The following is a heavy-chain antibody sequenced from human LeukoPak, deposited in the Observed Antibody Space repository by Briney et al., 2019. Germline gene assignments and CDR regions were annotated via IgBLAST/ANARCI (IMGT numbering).Heavy chain of an antibody. CDR2: IEYSGST. CDR1: GGSISSYY. V-gene: IGHV4-59*01. D-gene: IGHD6-19*01. J-gene: IGHJ4*02. CDR3: ATFVGTSGWMDFDY. Sequence: SETLSLTCTVSGGSISSYYWSWIRQPPGKGLEWIGYIEYSGSTKYNPSLKRRVTMSVDTSKNQFSLKLSSVTAADTAVYYRATFVGTSGWMDFDYWGQGTQVTVSS.